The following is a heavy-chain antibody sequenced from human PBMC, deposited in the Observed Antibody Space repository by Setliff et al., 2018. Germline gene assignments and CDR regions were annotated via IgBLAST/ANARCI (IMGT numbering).Heavy chain of an antibody. CDR3: ARPLEESFGGVRDSDAFDV. J-gene: IGHJ3*01. Sequence: SETLSLTCTVSGGSIRSSYYYWGWIRQPPGKGLEWIGSIYYNGSTHFNPSLKSRVAISVDTSKNLLSLRVNSVTATDTGVYYCARPLEESFGGVRDSDAFDVWGQGTMVTVSS. V-gene: IGHV4-39*01. CDR2: IYYNGST. D-gene: IGHD3-16*01. CDR1: GGSIRSSYYY.